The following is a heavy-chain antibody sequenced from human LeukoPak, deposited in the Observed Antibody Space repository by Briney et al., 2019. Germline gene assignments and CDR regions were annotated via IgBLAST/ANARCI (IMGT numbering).Heavy chain of an antibody. CDR2: ISYDGSNK. CDR3: ARDYPSSAGFDF. Sequence: GGSLRLSCAAFGFTFSSYAMHWVRQAPGKGLEWVAVISYDGSNKYYADSVKGRFTISRDNSKNTLYLQMNSLRAEDTAVYYCARDYPSSAGFDFWGQGTLVTVSS. J-gene: IGHJ4*02. V-gene: IGHV3-30*04. D-gene: IGHD3-10*01. CDR1: GFTFSSYA.